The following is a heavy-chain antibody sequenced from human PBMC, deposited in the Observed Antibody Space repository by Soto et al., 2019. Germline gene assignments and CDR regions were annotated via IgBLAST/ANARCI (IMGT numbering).Heavy chain of an antibody. D-gene: IGHD1-1*01. J-gene: IGHJ4*02. CDR2: IYYSGST. Sequence: QVQLQESGPGLVKHSETLSLTCTVSGGSISSYFWSWIRQPPGKGLEWIGYIYYSGSTNYNPSLKSRVTIAVDTSKNQFSLKLSSVTAADTAVYYCARGSEELEPTVYWGQGTLVTVSS. CDR3: ARGSEELEPTVY. CDR1: GGSISSYF. V-gene: IGHV4-59*01.